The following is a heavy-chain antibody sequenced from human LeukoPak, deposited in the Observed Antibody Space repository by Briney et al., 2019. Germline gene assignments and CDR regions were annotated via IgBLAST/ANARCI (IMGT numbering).Heavy chain of an antibody. CDR1: GGTFSSYA. V-gene: IGHV1-69*04. J-gene: IGHJ4*02. D-gene: IGHD2-2*01. CDR3: SRSCSSTSCQIGGLDY. CDR2: SIPFLGMA. Sequence: SVKVSCKASGGTFSSYAISWVRQAPGPGLEWVGRSIPFLGMANYAQLFQGRVTILAGKSTSQAYSELGSLGTEATAVYYCSRSCSSTSCQIGGLDYWGQGTLVTVSS.